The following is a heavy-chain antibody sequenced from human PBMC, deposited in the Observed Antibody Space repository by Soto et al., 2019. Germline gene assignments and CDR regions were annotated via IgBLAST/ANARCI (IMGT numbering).Heavy chain of an antibody. Sequence: SQTLSLTCAISGDSVSSNSATWNWIRQSPSRGLEWLGRTYYRSKWYNDYAISVKSRITINPDTSKNQFSLQLNSVVPEDTAVYYCGRVDLGSDRSIMEPLDPWGQGTLVTVSS. V-gene: IGHV6-1*01. CDR2: TYYRSKWYN. CDR3: GRVDLGSDRSIMEPLDP. CDR1: GDSVSSNSAT. D-gene: IGHD1-1*01. J-gene: IGHJ5*02.